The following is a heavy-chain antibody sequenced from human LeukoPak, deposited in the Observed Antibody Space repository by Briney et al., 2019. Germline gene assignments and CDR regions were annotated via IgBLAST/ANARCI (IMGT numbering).Heavy chain of an antibody. CDR2: ISGSGGST. J-gene: IGHJ5*02. CDR1: GFTFSSYG. CDR3: AKRGGGYYDSSGYPIDWFDP. D-gene: IGHD3-22*01. V-gene: IGHV3-23*01. Sequence: GGSLRLSCAASGFTFSSYGMSWVRQAPGKGLEWVSTISGSGGSTYYADSVKGRFTISRDNSKNTLYLQMNSLRAEDTAVYYCAKRGGGYYDSSGYPIDWFDPWGQGTLVTVSS.